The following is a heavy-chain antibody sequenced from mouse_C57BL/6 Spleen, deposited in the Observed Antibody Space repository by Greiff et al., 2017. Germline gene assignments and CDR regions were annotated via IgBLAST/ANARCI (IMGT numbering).Heavy chain of an antibody. V-gene: IGHV1-81*01. CDR3: ASSSSRPGLSYYYAMDY. Sequence: QVQLQQSGAELARPGASVKLSCTASGFTFTSYGISWVKQRTGQGLEWIGEIYPRSGNTYYNEKFKGKATLTADKSSSTAYLELRILTSEDAAVYFCASSSSRPGLSYYYAMDYWGPGTSVTFSS. CDR1: GFTFTSYG. CDR2: IYPRSGNT. D-gene: IGHD6-1*01. J-gene: IGHJ4*01.